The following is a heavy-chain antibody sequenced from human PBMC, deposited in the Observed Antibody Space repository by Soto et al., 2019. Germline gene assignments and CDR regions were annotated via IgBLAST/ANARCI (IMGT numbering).Heavy chain of an antibody. Sequence: GGSLRLSCAASGFTFSSYGMHWVRQAPGKGLEWVAAISYDGSSKYYADSVKGRFTISRDNSKNTLYLQMNSLRLEDTAVYHCAKDQSTTTIADAFDVWGQGTVATVSS. J-gene: IGHJ3*01. CDR3: AKDQSTTTIADAFDV. D-gene: IGHD1-1*01. CDR1: GFTFSSYG. CDR2: ISYDGSSK. V-gene: IGHV3-30*18.